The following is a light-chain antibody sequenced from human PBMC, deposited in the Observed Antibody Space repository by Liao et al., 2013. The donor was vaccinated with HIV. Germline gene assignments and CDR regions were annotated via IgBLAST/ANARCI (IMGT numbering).Light chain of an antibody. CDR3: QAWDSSTYAV. CDR1: RLGDKY. CDR2: QDN. J-gene: IGLJ7*01. Sequence: SYELTQPPSVSVSPGQTVDISCSGDRLGDKYANWYQQKPGQPPILVMFQDNKRPSGIPERFSGSNSGNTATLTISGTQPMDEADYYCQAWDSSTYAVFGGGTQLTVL. V-gene: IGLV3-1*01.